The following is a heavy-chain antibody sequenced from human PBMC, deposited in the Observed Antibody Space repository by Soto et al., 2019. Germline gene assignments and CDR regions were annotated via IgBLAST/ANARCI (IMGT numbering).Heavy chain of an antibody. D-gene: IGHD5-18*01. J-gene: IGHJ5*02. Sequence: ASVKVSCKASGYTFTGYYMHWVRQAPGQWLEWMGWINPNSGGTNYAQKFQGRVTMTRDTSISTAYMELSRLRSDDTAVYYCAARSGYSYGYWFDPWGQGTLVTVSS. V-gene: IGHV1-2*02. CDR3: AARSGYSYGYWFDP. CDR2: INPNSGGT. CDR1: GYTFTGYY.